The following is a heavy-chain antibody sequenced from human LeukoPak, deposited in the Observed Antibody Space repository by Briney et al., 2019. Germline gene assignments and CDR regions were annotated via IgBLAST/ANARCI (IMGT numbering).Heavy chain of an antibody. D-gene: IGHD2-15*01. CDR2: ISDSGANT. J-gene: IGHJ4*02. Sequence: PGGSLRLSCAASGFTFCNYGIHWVREAPGKGLGYVSAISDSGANTYYTDSVKGRVTISRDNSQNTLYLQMSSLRPEDSGVYYCVRCGGNSRRPGGDYWGQGTLVTVSS. V-gene: IGHV3-64D*09. CDR1: GFTFCNYG. CDR3: VRCGGNSRRPGGDY.